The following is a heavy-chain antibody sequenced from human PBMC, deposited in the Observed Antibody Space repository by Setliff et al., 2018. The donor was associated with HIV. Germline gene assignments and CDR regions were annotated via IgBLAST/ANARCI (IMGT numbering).Heavy chain of an antibody. V-gene: IGHV3-49*04. CDR2: IRGKGYGGTT. Sequence: PGGSLRLSCIASGFTFGDYPMSWVRQAPGKGLEWVGFIRGKGYGGTTEYAASVKGRFTISRDDSKSIVYLQMNSLKTEDTALYYCTRSYYDYVWGTLAAFDIWGQGTMVTVSS. CDR1: GFTFGDYP. D-gene: IGHD3-16*01. CDR3: TRSYYDYVWGTLAAFDI. J-gene: IGHJ3*02.